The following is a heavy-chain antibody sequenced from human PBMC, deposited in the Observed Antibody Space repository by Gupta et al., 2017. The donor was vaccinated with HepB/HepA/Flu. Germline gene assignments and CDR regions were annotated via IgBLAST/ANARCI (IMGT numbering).Heavy chain of an antibody. CDR3: ARDSLQFGGSLDMDV. CDR2: ISSSSSYI. Sequence: EVQLVESGGGLVKPGGSLRLSCAASGFTFSSYCMNWVRKAPGKGLEWVSSISSSSSYIYYADSVKGRFTISRDNAKNSLYLQMNSLRAEDTAVYYCARDSLQFGGSLDMDVWGEGTTVTVSS. D-gene: IGHD3-16*01. J-gene: IGHJ6*03. CDR1: GFTFSSYC. V-gene: IGHV3-21*01.